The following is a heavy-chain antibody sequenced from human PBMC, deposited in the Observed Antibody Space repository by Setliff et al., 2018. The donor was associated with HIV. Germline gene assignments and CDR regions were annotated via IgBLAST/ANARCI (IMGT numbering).Heavy chain of an antibody. CDR2: FDPEDGET. V-gene: IGHV1-24*01. CDR1: GYTLTELS. CDR3: AREGKFRYYYYMDV. D-gene: IGHD3-10*01. J-gene: IGHJ6*03. Sequence: ASVKVSCKLSGYTLTELSIHWVRQAPGKGLEWMANFDPEDGETFYAQKFQGRLTMTEDTSTDTAYMELSSLRSDDTAMYYCAREGKFRYYYYMDVWGKGTTVTVSS.